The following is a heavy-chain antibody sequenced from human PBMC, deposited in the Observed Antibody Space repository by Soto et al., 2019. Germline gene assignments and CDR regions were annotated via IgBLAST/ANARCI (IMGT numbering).Heavy chain of an antibody. V-gene: IGHV1-3*01. J-gene: IGHJ6*02. CDR1: GYTFTSYA. Sequence: ASVKVSCKASGYTFTSYAMHWVRQAPGQRHEWMGWINAGNGNTKYSQKFQGRVTITRDTSASTAYMELSSLRPEDTAVYYCARVLMVYAIGSYYYGMDVWGQGTTVTVSS. D-gene: IGHD2-8*01. CDR2: INAGNGNT. CDR3: ARVLMVYAIGSYYYGMDV.